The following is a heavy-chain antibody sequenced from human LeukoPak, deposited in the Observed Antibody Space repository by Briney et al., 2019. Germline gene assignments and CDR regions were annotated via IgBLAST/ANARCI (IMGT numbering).Heavy chain of an antibody. CDR1: GYTLTELS. CDR2: FDPEDGET. CDR3: AREGGTTDFWSGYYPYYYYGMDV. V-gene: IGHV1-24*01. Sequence: ASVKVSCKVSGYTLTELSMHWVRQAPGKGLEWMGGFDPEDGETIYAQKFQGRVTMTEDTSTDTAYMELSSLRSEDTAVYYCAREGGTTDFWSGYYPYYYYGMDVWGQGTTVTVSS. D-gene: IGHD3-3*01. J-gene: IGHJ6*02.